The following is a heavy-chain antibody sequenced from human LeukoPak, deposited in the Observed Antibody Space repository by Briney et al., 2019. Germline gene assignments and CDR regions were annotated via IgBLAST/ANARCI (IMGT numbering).Heavy chain of an antibody. D-gene: IGHD6-13*01. V-gene: IGHV4-39*07. CDR3: ARDRRRAYSSSWYGGAFDI. Sequence: KASETLSLTCAVYGGSFSSYYWGWIRQPPGKGLEWIGSIYYSGSTYYNPSLKSRVTISVDTSKNQFSLKLSSVTAADTAVYYRARDRRRAYSSSWYGGAFDIWGQGTMVTVSS. CDR2: IYYSGST. CDR1: GGSFSSYY. J-gene: IGHJ3*02.